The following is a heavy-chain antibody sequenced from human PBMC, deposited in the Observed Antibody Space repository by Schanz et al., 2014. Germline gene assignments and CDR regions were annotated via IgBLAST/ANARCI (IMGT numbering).Heavy chain of an antibody. CDR2: IYHSGSP. V-gene: IGHV4-59*08. D-gene: IGHD1-26*01. J-gene: IGHJ4*02. CDR1: GASISFYD. CDR3: ARQGDVYRLDY. Sequence: QVQLQESGPGLVKPSETLSLTCTVSGASISFYDWNWIRQSPGKGLEWIGYIYHSGSPIYNPSLQMRVTIPKDTPKNQFPLKRESVTAADTAMYFCARQGDVYRLDYWGQGTLVTVTS.